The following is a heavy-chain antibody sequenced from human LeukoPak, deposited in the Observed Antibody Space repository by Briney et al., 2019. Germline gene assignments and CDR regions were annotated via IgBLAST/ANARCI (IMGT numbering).Heavy chain of an antibody. CDR1: GFKFDDYA. CDR2: ITWNSGRL. D-gene: IGHD3-10*01. V-gene: IGHV3-9*01. CDR3: ARPMNTGGSGSHYRPLDY. Sequence: GGSLRLSCATSGFKFDDYAMHWVRQAPGMGLEWISGITWNSGRLDYADSVKGRFTISRDNAQNSLYLQMNSLRAEDTAVYYCARPMNTGGSGSHYRPLDYWGQGTLVTVSS. J-gene: IGHJ4*02.